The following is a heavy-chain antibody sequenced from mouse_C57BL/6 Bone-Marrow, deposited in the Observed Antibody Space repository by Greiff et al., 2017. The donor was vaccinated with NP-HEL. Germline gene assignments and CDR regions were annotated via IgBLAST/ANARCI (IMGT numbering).Heavy chain of an antibody. Sequence: EVQLQQSGPELVKPGASVKISCKASGYTFTDYYMNWVKQSHGKSLEWIGVINPNYGTTSYNQKFKGKATLTVDQSSSTAYMQLNSLTSEDSAVYYCARKEEGLRRDYAMDYWGQGTSVTVSS. CDR2: INPNYGTT. D-gene: IGHD2-4*01. CDR1: GYTFTDYY. CDR3: ARKEEGLRRDYAMDY. J-gene: IGHJ4*01. V-gene: IGHV1-39*01.